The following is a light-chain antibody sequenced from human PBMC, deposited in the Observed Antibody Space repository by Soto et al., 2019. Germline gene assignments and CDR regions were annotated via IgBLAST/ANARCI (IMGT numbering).Light chain of an antibody. V-gene: IGKV3-15*01. J-gene: IGKJ1*01. CDR2: GAS. Sequence: EIVMTQSPATLSVSPGERATLSCRASQSVSSNLAWYQQKPGQAPRLLIYGASTRATGIPARFSGSGSGTEFTLTISSLQSEDYAVYYYQQYNNRPPMAFGQGTKVEIK. CDR3: QQYNNRPPMA. CDR1: QSVSSN.